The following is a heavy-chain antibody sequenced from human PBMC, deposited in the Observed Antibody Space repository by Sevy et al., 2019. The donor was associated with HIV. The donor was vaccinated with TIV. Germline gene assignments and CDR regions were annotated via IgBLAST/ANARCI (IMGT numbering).Heavy chain of an antibody. J-gene: IGHJ4*02. CDR1: GITLSNYG. CDR3: ARGGYPRPFDY. D-gene: IGHD1-1*01. V-gene: IGHV3-48*01. CDR2: ISSRSGII. Sequence: GGSLRLSCAASGITLSNYGVNWVRQAPGKGLEWVSYISSRSGIIYYADSVKGRFTISRDNAKNTLSLQMNSLRAEDTAVYYCARGGYPRPFDYWGQGTLVTVSS.